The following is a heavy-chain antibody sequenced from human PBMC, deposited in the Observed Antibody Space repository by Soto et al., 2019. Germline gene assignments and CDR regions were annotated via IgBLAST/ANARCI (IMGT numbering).Heavy chain of an antibody. D-gene: IGHD2-15*01. CDR1: GFTFSSYG. Sequence: GGSLRLSCAASGFTFSSYGMHWVRQAPGKGLEWVAVISYDGSNKYYADSVKGRFTISRDNSKNTLYLQMNSLRAEDTAVYYCAKDGQRWSKNNGPHIDYWGQGTLITVSS. J-gene: IGHJ4*02. CDR2: ISYDGSNK. CDR3: AKDGQRWSKNNGPHIDY. V-gene: IGHV3-30*18.